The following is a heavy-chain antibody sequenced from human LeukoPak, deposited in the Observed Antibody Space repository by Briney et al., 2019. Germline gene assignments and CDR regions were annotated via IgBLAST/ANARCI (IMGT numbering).Heavy chain of an antibody. CDR3: ARDRGAYCGSDCYLGFDY. D-gene: IGHD2-21*02. Sequence: AGGALRLSCSASGFTFSSYTMNWVRQAPGKGLEWVSSIAGSSGYISYADSVKGRFAISRDNAKKSLYLQMTSLTAEDTAVYYCARDRGAYCGSDCYLGFDYWGRGTLVTVSS. V-gene: IGHV3-21*01. CDR1: GFTFSSYT. CDR2: IAGSSGYI. J-gene: IGHJ4*01.